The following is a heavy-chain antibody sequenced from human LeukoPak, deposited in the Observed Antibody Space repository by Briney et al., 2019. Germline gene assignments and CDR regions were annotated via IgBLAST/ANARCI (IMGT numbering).Heavy chain of an antibody. J-gene: IGHJ4*02. CDR1: GFTFSSYG. CDR3: ARAVAVAGTYDY. Sequence: PGGSLRLSCAASGFTFSSYGMSWVRQAPGKGLEWVSAITATSSSTHDADSVQGRFTISRDNSKNTLYLQMNSLRPEDTAVYYCARAVAVAGTYDYWGQGTPVTVSS. CDR2: ITATSSST. V-gene: IGHV3-23*01. D-gene: IGHD6-19*01.